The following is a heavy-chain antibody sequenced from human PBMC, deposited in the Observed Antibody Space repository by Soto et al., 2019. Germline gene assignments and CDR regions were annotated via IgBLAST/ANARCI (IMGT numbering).Heavy chain of an antibody. CDR3: ARHRRKAEGAVAGTYYYYYYMDV. Sequence: GESLKISCKGSGYSFTSYWIGWVRQMPGKGLEWMGIIYPGDSDTRYSPSFQGQVTISADKSISTAYLQWSSLKASDTAMYYCARHRRKAEGAVAGTYYYYYYMDVWGKGTTVTVSS. D-gene: IGHD6-19*01. CDR2: IYPGDSDT. J-gene: IGHJ6*03. CDR1: GYSFTSYW. V-gene: IGHV5-51*01.